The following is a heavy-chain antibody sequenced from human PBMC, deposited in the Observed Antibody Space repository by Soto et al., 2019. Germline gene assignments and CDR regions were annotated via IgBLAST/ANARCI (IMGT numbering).Heavy chain of an antibody. CDR3: ASSVPPVYFQH. CDR2: IYYSGST. J-gene: IGHJ1*01. V-gene: IGHV4-31*03. Sequence: SETLSLTCTISGGSISSGGYYWSWIRQHPGKGLEWIGYIYYSGSTYYNPSLKSRVTISVDTSKNQFSLKLSSVTAADTAVYYCASSVPPVYFQHWGQGTLVTVSS. CDR1: GGSISSGGYY.